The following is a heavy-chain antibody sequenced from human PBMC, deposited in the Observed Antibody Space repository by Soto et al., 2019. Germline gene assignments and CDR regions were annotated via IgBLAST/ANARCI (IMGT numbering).Heavy chain of an antibody. CDR1: GYTFTSYD. D-gene: IGHD2-15*01. Sequence: QVQLVQSGAEVKKPGASVKVSCKASGYTFTSYDINWERQATGQGLEWMGWMNPNSGNTENAQKFQGRVTMTRNTSISTAYMELSSLRSADTAVYYCAREVNCSGGSCYRDAFDIWGQGTMVTVSS. CDR3: AREVNCSGGSCYRDAFDI. CDR2: MNPNSGNT. J-gene: IGHJ3*02. V-gene: IGHV1-8*01.